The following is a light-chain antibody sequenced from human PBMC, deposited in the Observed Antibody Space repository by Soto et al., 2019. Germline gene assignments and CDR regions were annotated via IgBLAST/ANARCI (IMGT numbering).Light chain of an antibody. J-gene: IGKJ1*01. Sequence: EIVLTQSPGTLSLSPGERATLSCRASQSVSSNYLAWYQQKRGQAPRLPIYGASSRATGIPTRFSGSGSGIDFTLTISRVEPEDFGVYYCQQYDTSPRTFGQGTVVEI. CDR2: GAS. CDR1: QSVSSNY. V-gene: IGKV3-20*01. CDR3: QQYDTSPRT.